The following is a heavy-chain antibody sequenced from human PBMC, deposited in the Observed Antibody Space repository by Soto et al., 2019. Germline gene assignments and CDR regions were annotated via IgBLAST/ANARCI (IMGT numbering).Heavy chain of an antibody. CDR2: IYYSGST. CDR1: GGSISSGDYY. CDR3: ARGVVLITGGVDY. V-gene: IGHV4-30-4*01. J-gene: IGHJ4*02. D-gene: IGHD3-22*01. Sequence: SETLSLTCTVSGGSISSGDYYWRWIRQPPGKGLEWIGYIYYSGSTYYNPSLKSRVTISVDTSKNQFSLKLSSVTAADTAVYYCARGVVLITGGVDYWGQGTLVTVSS.